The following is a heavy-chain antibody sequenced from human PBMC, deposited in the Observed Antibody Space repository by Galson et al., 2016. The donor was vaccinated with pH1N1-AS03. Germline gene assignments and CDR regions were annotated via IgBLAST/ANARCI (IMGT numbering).Heavy chain of an antibody. V-gene: IGHV3-7*01. CDR3: AREGDDFWGDSKYEADY. J-gene: IGHJ4*02. CDR2: IKQDGSEK. D-gene: IGHD3-3*01. CDR1: GFTFSTYW. Sequence: SLRLSCAASGFTFSTYWMSWVRQAPGKGLEWVANIKQDGSEKYYVDSVKGRFTISRDNAKNSLFLQMNSLRAEGTAVYYCAREGDDFWGDSKYEADYWGQGTLVTVSS.